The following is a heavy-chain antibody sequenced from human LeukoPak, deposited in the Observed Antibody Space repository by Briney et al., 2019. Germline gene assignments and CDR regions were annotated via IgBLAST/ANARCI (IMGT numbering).Heavy chain of an antibody. Sequence: QTGGSLRLSCAASGFTFSSYAMHWVRQAPGKGLEWVAVISYDGSNKYYADSVKGRFTISRDNSKNTLYLRMNSLRAEDTAVYYCARSTLIIPFDYWGQGTLVTVSS. D-gene: IGHD2-21*01. V-gene: IGHV3-30-3*01. CDR3: ARSTLIIPFDY. CDR2: ISYDGSNK. J-gene: IGHJ4*02. CDR1: GFTFSSYA.